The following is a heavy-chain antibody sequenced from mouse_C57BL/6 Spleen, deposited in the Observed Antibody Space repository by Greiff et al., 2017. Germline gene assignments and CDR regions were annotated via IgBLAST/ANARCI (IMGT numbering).Heavy chain of an antibody. V-gene: IGHV1-61*01. J-gene: IGHJ4*01. Sequence: QVHVKQPGAELVRPGSSVQLSCKASGYTFTSYWLDWVKQRPGQGLEWIGNIYPSDSETHYNQKFKDKATLTVDKSSSTAYMQLSSLTSEDSAVYYCARDITTVRAMDYWGQGTSVTVSS. CDR3: ARDITTVRAMDY. D-gene: IGHD1-1*01. CDR2: IYPSDSET. CDR1: GYTFTSYW.